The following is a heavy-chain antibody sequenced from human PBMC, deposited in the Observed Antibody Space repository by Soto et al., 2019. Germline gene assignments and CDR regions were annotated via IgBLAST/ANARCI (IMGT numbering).Heavy chain of an antibody. CDR1: GGTFSSFA. V-gene: IGHV1-69*01. CDR3: ASGSGYGDGGARPAY. D-gene: IGHD1-1*01. CDR2: IIPFFGTS. J-gene: IGHJ4*02. Sequence: QVQLVQSGAEVKKPGSSVKISCKASGGTFSSFAIIWVRQAPGQGLEWMGGIIPFFGTSTYAQEFQGGVTITADESTTTAYMELRTLRSADTAVYYCASGSGYGDGGARPAYWGQGTLVTVSP.